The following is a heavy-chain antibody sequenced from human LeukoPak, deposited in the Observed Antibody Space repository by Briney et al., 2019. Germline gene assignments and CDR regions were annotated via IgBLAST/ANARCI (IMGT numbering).Heavy chain of an antibody. CDR2: ISYDGSNK. J-gene: IGHJ4*02. Sequence: QAGRSLRLSCAASGFTFSSYAMHWVRQAPGKGLEWVALISYDGSNKYYADSVKGRFTISRDNSKNTLYLQMNSLRAEDTAVYYCARGDDYDSSDYSFDHWGQGTLVTVSS. CDR1: GFTFSSYA. V-gene: IGHV3-30*03. CDR3: ARGDDYDSSDYSFDH. D-gene: IGHD3-22*01.